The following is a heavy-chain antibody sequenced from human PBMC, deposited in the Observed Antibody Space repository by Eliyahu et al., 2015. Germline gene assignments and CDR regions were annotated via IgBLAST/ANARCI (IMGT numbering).Heavy chain of an antibody. V-gene: IGHV6-1*01. D-gene: IGHD6-13*01. CDR1: RXXVXXPTAA. J-gene: IGHJ4*02. Sequence: QVQLQQSGPGLVQPSQTLSLTCAXSRXXVXXPTAAWNWIRQSPSRGLEWLGRTFYRSKWLNDYAVSVKSRITINPDTSKNQFSLQLNSVTPEDTAVYYCARDNLGIAAPFDYWGQGTLVXVSS. CDR2: TFYRSKWLN. CDR3: ARDNLGIAAPFDY.